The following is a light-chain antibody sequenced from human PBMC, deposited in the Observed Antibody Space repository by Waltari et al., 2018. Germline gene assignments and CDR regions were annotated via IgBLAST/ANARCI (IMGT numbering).Light chain of an antibody. CDR1: GSAIDDSDF. Sequence: QSALTQPASVSGSPGQSITISCTGIGSAIDDSDFVSWYQHHPAKGPRVIIYDVTNRPSRMSVRFSASKSANTASLTISGLQPEDEGDYYCTSQTLDGVVLFGGGTQVTVL. J-gene: IGLJ3*02. CDR2: DVT. CDR3: TSQTLDGVVL. V-gene: IGLV2-14*03.